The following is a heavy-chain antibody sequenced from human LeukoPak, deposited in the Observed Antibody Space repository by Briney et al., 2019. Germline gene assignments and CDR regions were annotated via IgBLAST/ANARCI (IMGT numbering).Heavy chain of an antibody. V-gene: IGHV4-59*12. CDR3: ARDNIPVAGTGLSWFDP. Sequence: PSETLSLTCTVSGGSISSYYWSWLRQPPGKGLEWIGNIYHSGTPYYNPSLKSRVTPAVDRTKNQFSLKMTSVTAADTAVYYCARDNIPVAGTGLSWFDPWGQGTLVTVSS. CDR1: GGSISSYY. J-gene: IGHJ5*02. D-gene: IGHD6-13*01. CDR2: IYHSGTP.